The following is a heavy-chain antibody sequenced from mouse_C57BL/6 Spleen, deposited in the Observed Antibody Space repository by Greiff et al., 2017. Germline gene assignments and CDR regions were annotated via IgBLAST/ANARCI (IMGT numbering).Heavy chain of an antibody. CDR3: SRVTGCYAMDY. V-gene: IGHV5-6*01. CDR2: ISSGGSYT. Sequence: EVKLVESGGDLVKPGGSLKLSCAASGFTFSSYGMSWVRQTTDKRLEWVATISSGGSYTYYPDSVKGRFTSSRDNAKNTLYLQMSSLKSEDTAMYYCSRVTGCYAMDYWGQGTSGTVSS. CDR1: GFTFSSYG. J-gene: IGHJ4*01. D-gene: IGHD4-1*01.